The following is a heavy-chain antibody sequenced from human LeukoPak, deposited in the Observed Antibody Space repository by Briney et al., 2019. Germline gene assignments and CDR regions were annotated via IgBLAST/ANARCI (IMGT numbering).Heavy chain of an antibody. V-gene: IGHV1-69*13. Sequence: SVKVSCKASGGTFSSYAISWVRQAPGQGLEWMGGIIPIFGTANYAQKFQGRVTITADESTSTAYMELSSLRSEDTAVYYCARVGTYCCGDCYFDYWGQGTLVTVSS. CDR1: GGTFSSYA. D-gene: IGHD2-21*01. J-gene: IGHJ4*02. CDR3: ARVGTYCCGDCYFDY. CDR2: IIPIFGTA.